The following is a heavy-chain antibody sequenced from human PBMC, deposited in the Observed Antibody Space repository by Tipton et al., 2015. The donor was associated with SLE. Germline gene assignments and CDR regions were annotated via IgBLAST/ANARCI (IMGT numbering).Heavy chain of an antibody. CDR1: GFNFNMYP. V-gene: IGHV3-74*03. CDR2: IGHDGSNT. Sequence: GSLRLSCAASGFNFNMYPMHWVRQAPGKGLVWVSRIGHDGSNTVYADSLRGRFTISRDNAKNTLYLQMNSLRVEDTAVYYCARDDLDWGLDYWGQGTLVTVSS. D-gene: IGHD3-9*01. CDR3: ARDDLDWGLDY. J-gene: IGHJ4*02.